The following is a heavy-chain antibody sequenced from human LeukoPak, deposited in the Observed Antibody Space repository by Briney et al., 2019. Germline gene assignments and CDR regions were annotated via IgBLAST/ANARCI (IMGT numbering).Heavy chain of an antibody. D-gene: IGHD4-17*01. CDR3: AREDYGDPVGYYGMDV. J-gene: IGHJ6*02. CDR1: GYTFTSYY. Sequence: ASVKVSCKASGYTFTSYYMHWVRQAPGQGLEWMGIINPSGGSTSYAQKFQGRVTMTRDTSTSTVYMELSSLRSEDSAVYYCAREDYGDPVGYYGMDVWGQGTTVTVPS. V-gene: IGHV1-46*01. CDR2: INPSGGST.